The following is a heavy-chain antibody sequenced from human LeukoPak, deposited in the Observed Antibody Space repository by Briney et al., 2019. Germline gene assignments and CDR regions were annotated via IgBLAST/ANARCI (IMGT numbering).Heavy chain of an antibody. CDR2: ITFSSSHI. D-gene: IGHD3-10*01. CDR1: GFTFSGYV. Sequence: GSLRLSCAVSGFTFSGYVMTWVRQAPGKGLECVSSITFSSSHIYYADSVKGRFTISRDNTKDSLYLQMNSLRAEDTAIYYCARGPQFSGPGWFDPWGQGTLVTVSS. J-gene: IGHJ5*02. V-gene: IGHV3-21*01. CDR3: ARGPQFSGPGWFDP.